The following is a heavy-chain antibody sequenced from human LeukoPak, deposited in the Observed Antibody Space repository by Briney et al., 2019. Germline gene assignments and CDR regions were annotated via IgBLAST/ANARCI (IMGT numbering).Heavy chain of an antibody. J-gene: IGHJ5*02. CDR3: ARGLAAAYDYNWLDP. CDR2: IYYSGGT. D-gene: IGHD5-12*01. Sequence: SETLSLTCTVSGASMSSHYWSWIRQPPGKGLEWIGYIYYSGGTNYNSSLKSRVTISLDTSKNQFSLELNSVTAADTAVYFCARGLAAAYDYNWLDPWGQGILVTVSS. V-gene: IGHV4-59*11. CDR1: GASMSSHY.